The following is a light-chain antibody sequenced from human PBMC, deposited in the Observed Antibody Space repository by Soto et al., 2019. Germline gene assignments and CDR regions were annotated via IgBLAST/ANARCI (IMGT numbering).Light chain of an antibody. V-gene: IGKV1-39*01. Sequence: DIQMTQSPSSLSASVGDRVTFNCRASQTISSYLNWYQQKPGKAPKLLIYGASALQSGVPSRFSGSGSGTDFTLTIRSLQPDDFATYYCQQSYNLPRTFGPGTKVDIK. J-gene: IGKJ3*01. CDR3: QQSYNLPRT. CDR1: QTISSY. CDR2: GAS.